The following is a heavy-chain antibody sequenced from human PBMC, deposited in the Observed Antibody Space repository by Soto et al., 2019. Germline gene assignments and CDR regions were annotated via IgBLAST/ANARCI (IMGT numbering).Heavy chain of an antibody. CDR2: TYYRSKWYN. CDR3: ARDGGYSGYDSLRGSKRLGPNFDY. CDR1: GDSVSSNSAA. Sequence: SRTLSLTCAISGDSVSSNSAAWNWIRQSPSRGLEWLGRTYYRSKWYNDYAVSVKSRTTINPDTSKNQLSLQLNSVTPEDTSVYYCARDGGYSGYDSLRGSKRLGPNFDYWGQGTLVTVSS. V-gene: IGHV6-1*01. D-gene: IGHD5-12*01. J-gene: IGHJ4*02.